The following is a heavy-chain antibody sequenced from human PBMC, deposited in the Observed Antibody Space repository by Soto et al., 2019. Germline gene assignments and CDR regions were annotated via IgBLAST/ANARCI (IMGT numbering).Heavy chain of an antibody. CDR2: MNPNSGST. D-gene: IGHD5-18*01. J-gene: IGHJ5*02. CDR3: ARGRYSPWP. V-gene: IGHV1-8*01. Sequence: ASLKVSCNTSESTFTNYDIIWVRQATGQGLEWMGWMNPNSGSTAYAQRFQGRVTMTGNTSISTAYMELSSLRSEDTAVYYCARGRYSPWPWGQGTLVTVSS. CDR1: ESTFTNYD.